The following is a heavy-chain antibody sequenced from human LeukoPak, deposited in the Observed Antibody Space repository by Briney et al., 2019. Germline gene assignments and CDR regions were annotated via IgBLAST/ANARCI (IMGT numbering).Heavy chain of an antibody. Sequence: ASVKVSCKASGYTFTSYGISWVRQAPGQGLEWMGWISAYNGNTNYAQKLQGRVTITTDTSTSTAYMELRSLRSDDTAVYYCARDLGVIAGNIRRRGPIDYWGQGTLVTVSS. D-gene: IGHD3-22*01. CDR2: ISAYNGNT. J-gene: IGHJ4*02. V-gene: IGHV1-18*01. CDR1: GYTFTSYG. CDR3: ARDLGVIAGNIRRRGPIDY.